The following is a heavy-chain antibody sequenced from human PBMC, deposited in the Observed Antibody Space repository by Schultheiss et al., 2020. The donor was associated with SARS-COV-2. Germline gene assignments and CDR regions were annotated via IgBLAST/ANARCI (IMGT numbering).Heavy chain of an antibody. CDR1: GGSISSSSYY. J-gene: IGHJ4*02. Sequence: SETLSLTCTVSGGSISSSSYYWGWIRQPPGKGLEWIGYIYYSGSTYYNPSLKSRVTISVDTSKNQFSLKLSSVTAADTAVYYCATQEADIFTGYYHRSYFDYWGQGTLVTVSS. CDR2: IYYSGST. D-gene: IGHD3-9*01. CDR3: ATQEADIFTGYYHRSYFDY. V-gene: IGHV4-39*01.